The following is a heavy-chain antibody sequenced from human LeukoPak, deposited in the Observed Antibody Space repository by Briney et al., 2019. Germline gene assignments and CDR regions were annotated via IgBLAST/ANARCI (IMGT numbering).Heavy chain of an antibody. D-gene: IGHD3-10*01. CDR2: ISYDGRNK. CDR3: AKSGAGILWFGELDY. CDR1: GFTFSTYG. J-gene: IGHJ4*02. V-gene: IGHV3-30*18. Sequence: SGGSLRFSCAASGFTFSTYGMHWVRQAPGKGLEWVAVISYDGRNKYYADSVKGRFTISRDNSKNTLYLQMNSLRAEDTAVYYCAKSGAGILWFGELDYWGQGTLVTVSS.